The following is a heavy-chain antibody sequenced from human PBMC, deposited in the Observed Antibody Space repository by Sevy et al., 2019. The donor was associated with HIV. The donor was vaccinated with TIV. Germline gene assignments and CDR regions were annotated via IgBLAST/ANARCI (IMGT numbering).Heavy chain of an antibody. CDR2: ISYDGSNK. CDR3: AKTYYDILTGYYVAGGYYYYGMDV. D-gene: IGHD3-9*01. Sequence: GESLKISCAASGFTFSSYGMHWVRQAPGKGLEWVAVISYDGSNKYYADSVKGRFTISRDNSKNTMYLQMNSLRAEDTAVYYCAKTYYDILTGYYVAGGYYYYGMDVWGQGTTVTVSS. J-gene: IGHJ6*02. V-gene: IGHV3-30*18. CDR1: GFTFSSYG.